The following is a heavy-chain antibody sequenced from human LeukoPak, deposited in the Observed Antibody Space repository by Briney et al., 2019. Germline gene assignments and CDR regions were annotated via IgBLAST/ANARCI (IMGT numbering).Heavy chain of an antibody. CDR2: TRNKANSYTT. V-gene: IGHV3-72*01. CDR3: ARESSMVGIDY. D-gene: IGHD1-26*01. Sequence: PGGSLRLSCAASGFTFSDHYMDWVRQAPGKGLEWVGRTRNKANSYTTEYAASVKGRFTISRDDSKNSLYLQMNSLKTEDTAVYYCARESSMVGIDYWGQGTLVTVSS. CDR1: GFTFSDHY. J-gene: IGHJ4*02.